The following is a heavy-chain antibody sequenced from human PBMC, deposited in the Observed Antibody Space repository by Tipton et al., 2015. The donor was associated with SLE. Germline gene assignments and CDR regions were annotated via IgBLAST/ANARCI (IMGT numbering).Heavy chain of an antibody. Sequence: TLSLTCAVSGGSISSSNWWSWVRQPSGKGLEWIGEIYHSGSTNYNPSLKSRVTISVDKSKNQFSLKLSSVTAADTAVYYCARGPYYDILTGYFDYWGQGTLVTVSS. D-gene: IGHD3-9*01. CDR1: GGSISSSNW. V-gene: IGHV4-4*02. CDR2: IYHSGST. CDR3: ARGPYYDILTGYFDY. J-gene: IGHJ4*02.